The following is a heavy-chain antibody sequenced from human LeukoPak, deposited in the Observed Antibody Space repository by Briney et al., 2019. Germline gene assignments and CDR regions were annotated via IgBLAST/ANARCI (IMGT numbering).Heavy chain of an antibody. CDR1: GGSISSSSYY. CDR3: VRDWAIVGASFDP. V-gene: IGHV4-39*07. CDR2: IYSSGST. D-gene: IGHD1-26*01. Sequence: PSETLSLTCTVSGGSISSSSYYWGWIRQPPGKGLERIGSIYSSGSTNYNPSLKSRVTISLDMSKNQFSLKLSSVTAADTAVYYCVRDWAIVGASFDPWGQGTLVTVSS. J-gene: IGHJ5*02.